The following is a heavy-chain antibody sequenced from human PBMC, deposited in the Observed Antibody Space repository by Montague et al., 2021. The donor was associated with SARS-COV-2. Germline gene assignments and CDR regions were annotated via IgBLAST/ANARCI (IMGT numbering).Heavy chain of an antibody. CDR3: TRGIDSYKTGY. J-gene: IGHJ4*02. CDR1: DGSVISTYPH. Sequence: SETLSLTCTVSDGSVISTYPHWHWVRQSPGRGLEWIGGYLFHIDTAAYNASLRSRVTISVRTSNNQFSLTLTSVTAADTAVYYCTRGIDSYKTGYWGQGIQVTVSS. V-gene: IGHV4-61*01. D-gene: IGHD6-13*01. CDR2: LFHIDTA.